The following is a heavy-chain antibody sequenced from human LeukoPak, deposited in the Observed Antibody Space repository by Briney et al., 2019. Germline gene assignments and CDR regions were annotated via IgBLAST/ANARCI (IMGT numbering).Heavy chain of an antibody. CDR1: GGSISSGGYY. CDR3: ARARSGYSGPFDY. J-gene: IGHJ4*02. V-gene: IGHV4-31*03. CDR2: IYYSGST. D-gene: IGHD5-12*01. Sequence: PSQTLSLTCTVSGGSISSGGYYWSWIRQHPGKGLEWTGYIYYSGSTYYNPSLKSRVTISVDTSKNQFSLKLSSVTAADTAVYYCARARSGYSGPFDYWGQGTLVTVSS.